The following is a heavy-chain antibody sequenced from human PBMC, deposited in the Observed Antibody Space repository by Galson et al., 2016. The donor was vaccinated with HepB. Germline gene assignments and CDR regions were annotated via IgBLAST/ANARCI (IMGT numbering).Heavy chain of an antibody. CDR1: GFTFRYYA. CDR2: ISGAGGTT. V-gene: IGHV3-23*01. D-gene: IGHD2-15*01. Sequence: SLRLSCASSGFTFRYYAMTWVRRAPGKGLEWVSDISGAGGTTHYADSVKGRFTISRDNSRDTLYLQMDSLRAADTAVYYCAKERGWYGGPNYGSWGQGTLVTVSS. CDR3: AKERGWYGGPNYGS. J-gene: IGHJ5*02.